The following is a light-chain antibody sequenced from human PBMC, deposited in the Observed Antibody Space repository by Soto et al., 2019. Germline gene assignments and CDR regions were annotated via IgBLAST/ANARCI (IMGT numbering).Light chain of an antibody. V-gene: IGLV7-43*01. CDR3: LLYYGGAVV. Sequence: QTVVTQEPSLTVSPGGTVTLTCASSTGAVTSGYYPSWFQQKPGQAPKPLIYSTSNKHSWTPARFSGSLLGGKAALTLSGVQPEDEAEYYCLLYYGGAVVFGGGTKRPS. J-gene: IGLJ2*01. CDR1: TGAVTSGYY. CDR2: STS.